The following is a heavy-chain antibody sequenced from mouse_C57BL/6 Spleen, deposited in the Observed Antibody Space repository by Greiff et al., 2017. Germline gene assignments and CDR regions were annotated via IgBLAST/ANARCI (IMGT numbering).Heavy chain of an antibody. CDR2: IDPENGDT. D-gene: IGHD1-1*01. CDR1: GFNIKDDY. Sequence: EVQLQQSGAELVRPGASVKLSCTASGFNIKDDYMHWVKQRPEQGLEWIGWIDPENGDTEYASKFQSKATITADTSSNTAYLQLSSLTSEDTAVYYCTTLYGSSYHYAMDYWGQGTSVTVSS. CDR3: TTLYGSSYHYAMDY. J-gene: IGHJ4*01. V-gene: IGHV14-4*01.